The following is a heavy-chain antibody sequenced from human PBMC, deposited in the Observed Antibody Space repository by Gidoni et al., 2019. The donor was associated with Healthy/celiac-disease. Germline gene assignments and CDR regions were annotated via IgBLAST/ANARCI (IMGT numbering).Heavy chain of an antibody. D-gene: IGHD3-9*01. CDR2: IIPILGIA. CDR3: ARVDRGDDYDILTGPAYYYYYGMDV. CDR1: GGTFSSYT. J-gene: IGHJ6*02. Sequence: QVQLVQSGAEVKKPGSSVKVSCKASGGTFSSYTISWVRQAPGQGLEWMGRIIPILGIANYAQKFQGRVTITADKSTSTAYMELSSLRSEDTAVYYCARVDRGDDYDILTGPAYYYYYGMDVWGQGTTVTVSS. V-gene: IGHV1-69*02.